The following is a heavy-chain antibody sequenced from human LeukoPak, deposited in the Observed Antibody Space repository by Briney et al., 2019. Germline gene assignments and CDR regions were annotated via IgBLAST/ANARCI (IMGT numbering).Heavy chain of an antibody. CDR1: GGSISSSSYY. V-gene: IGHV4-39*07. CDR3: ARIAPHRRVAVEYYFDY. Sequence: PSETLSLTCTVSGGSISSSSYYWGWIRQPPGKGLEWIGNIYYSGSTYYNPSLKSRVTISLDTSKNQFSLKLSSVTAADTAVYYCARIAPHRRVAVEYYFDYWGQGTLVTVSS. J-gene: IGHJ4*02. D-gene: IGHD2-21*01. CDR2: IYYSGST.